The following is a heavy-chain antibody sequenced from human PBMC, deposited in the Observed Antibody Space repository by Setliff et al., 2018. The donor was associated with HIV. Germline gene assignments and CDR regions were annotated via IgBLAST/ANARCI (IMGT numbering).Heavy chain of an antibody. V-gene: IGHV1-2*02. CDR2: VRPYNADK. Sequence: ASVKVSCKASGFTFSDYYMHWVRQAPGQGLEWMGWVRPYNADKNYAQKFQGRVTMTSDTSISTAYLELSGLTSDDTAIYYCARDRAYCSSGSCYQPLVYYFYYMDVWGTGTTVTVSS. D-gene: IGHD2-15*01. J-gene: IGHJ6*03. CDR1: GFTFSDYY. CDR3: ARDRAYCSSGSCYQPLVYYFYYMDV.